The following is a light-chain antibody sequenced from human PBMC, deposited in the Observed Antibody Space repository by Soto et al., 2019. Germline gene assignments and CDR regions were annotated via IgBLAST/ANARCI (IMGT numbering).Light chain of an antibody. V-gene: IGLV2-23*01. Sequence: QSALTQPASVSGSPGQSITISCTGTRSDVGSYNLVSWYQQHPGKAPKLMIYEGSKRPSGVSNRFSVSKSGNTASLTISGLQAEDEADYYCCSYACSSTVFGGGTKLTFL. CDR1: RSDVGSYNL. CDR2: EGS. CDR3: CSYACSSTV. J-gene: IGLJ2*01.